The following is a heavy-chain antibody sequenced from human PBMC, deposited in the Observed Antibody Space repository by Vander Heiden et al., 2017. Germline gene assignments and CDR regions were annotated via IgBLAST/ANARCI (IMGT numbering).Heavy chain of an antibody. V-gene: IGHV3-23*01. J-gene: IGHJ4*02. CDR3: AKDVPTGTRGYYFDY. CDR1: GFTFSSYA. D-gene: IGHD4-17*01. Sequence: EVQLLESGGGLVQPGGSLRLSCAASGFTFSSYAMSWVRQAPGKGLGWVSAISGSGGSTYYADSGKGRFTISRDNSKNTLYMQMNRLRAEETAVYYCAKDVPTGTRGYYFDYWGQGTMVTVYS. CDR2: ISGSGGST.